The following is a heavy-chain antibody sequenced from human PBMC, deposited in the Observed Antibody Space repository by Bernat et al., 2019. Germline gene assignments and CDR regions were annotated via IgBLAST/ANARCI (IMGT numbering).Heavy chain of an antibody. J-gene: IGHJ4*02. CDR1: GFTFSSYW. D-gene: IGHD3-3*01. V-gene: IGHV3-74*01. Sequence: EVQLVESGGGLVQPGGSLRLYCAASGFTFSSYWMHWVRQAPGKGLVWVSRINSDGSSTSYADSVKGRFTISRDNAKNTLYLQMNSLRAEGTAVYYCACGGFLEWLPFDYWGQGTLVTVSS. CDR3: ACGGFLEWLPFDY. CDR2: INSDGSST.